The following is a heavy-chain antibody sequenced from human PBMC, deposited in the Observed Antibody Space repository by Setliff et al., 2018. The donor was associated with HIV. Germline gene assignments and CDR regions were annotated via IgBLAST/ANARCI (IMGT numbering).Heavy chain of an antibody. CDR2: IFSSGST. J-gene: IGHJ5*02. Sequence: PSETLSLTCTVSGGFISSGSYYWSWLRQPAGKGLEWIGFIFSSGSTKYNPSLQSRVTMSIDTSKNQFSLRLTSVTAADTAVYYCARRIDDSGSFPDKNWFDTWGQGSLVTVSS. CDR1: GGFISSGSYY. D-gene: IGHD3-10*01. CDR3: ARRIDDSGSFPDKNWFDT. V-gene: IGHV4-61*02.